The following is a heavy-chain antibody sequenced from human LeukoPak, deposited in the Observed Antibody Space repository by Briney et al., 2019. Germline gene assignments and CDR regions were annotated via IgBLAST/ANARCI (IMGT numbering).Heavy chain of an antibody. J-gene: IGHJ2*01. CDR1: GVSISSYY. Sequence: PSETLSLTCTVSGVSISSYYWSWIRQPPGKGLEWIGSIYYSGSTYYNPSLKSRVTISVDTSKNQFSLKLSSVTAADTAVYYCARYTRPRHRYWYFDLWGRGTLVTVSS. CDR2: IYYSGST. CDR3: ARYTRPRHRYWYFDL. V-gene: IGHV4-59*05. D-gene: IGHD1-14*01.